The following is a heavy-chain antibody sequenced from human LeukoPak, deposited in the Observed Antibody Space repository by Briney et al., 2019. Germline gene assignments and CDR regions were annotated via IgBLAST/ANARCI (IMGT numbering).Heavy chain of an antibody. CDR2: ISGSGGNT. CDR3: AKDESGYCSSASCYKWFDP. V-gene: IGHV3-23*01. J-gene: IGHJ5*02. Sequence: GGSLRLPCAASGFTFSSHAMSWVRQAPGKGLEWVSTISGSGGNTYYADSVKGRFTISRDNSKNTLYLQMNSLRAEDTAVYYCAKDESGYCSSASCYKWFDPWGQGTLVTVSS. CDR1: GFTFSSHA. D-gene: IGHD2-2*02.